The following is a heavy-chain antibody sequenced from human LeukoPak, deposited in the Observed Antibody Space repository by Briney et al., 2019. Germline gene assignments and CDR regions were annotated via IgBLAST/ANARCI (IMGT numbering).Heavy chain of an antibody. J-gene: IGHJ4*02. CDR2: ISSSSSYI. CDR3: ARDQGGYDSSGYYYEPYCFDY. Sequence: PGGSLRLSCAASGFTFSSYSMNWVRQAPGKGLERVSSISSSSSYIYYADSVKGRFTISRDNAKNSLYLQMNSLRAEDTAVYYCARDQGGYDSSGYYYEPYCFDYWGQGTLVTVSS. CDR1: GFTFSSYS. V-gene: IGHV3-21*01. D-gene: IGHD3-22*01.